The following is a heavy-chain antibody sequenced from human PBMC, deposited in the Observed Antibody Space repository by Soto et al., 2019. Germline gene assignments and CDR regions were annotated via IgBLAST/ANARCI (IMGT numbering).Heavy chain of an antibody. CDR3: ARGQEGVVATH. D-gene: IGHD5-12*01. J-gene: IGHJ4*02. V-gene: IGHV4-34*01. CDR1: GGFLSGYY. CDR2: IKDGGYT. Sequence: QVQLQQWGAGLLKPSETLSLNCAVNGGFLSGYYWSWIRQPPGKGLEWIGEIKDGGYTNYSPSLKSRATISSDRSNNQFSLRLNSVTAADTGVYYCARGQEGVVATHWDQGALVTVSS.